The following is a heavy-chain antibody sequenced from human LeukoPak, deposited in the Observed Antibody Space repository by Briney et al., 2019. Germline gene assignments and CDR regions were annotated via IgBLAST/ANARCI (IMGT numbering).Heavy chain of an antibody. D-gene: IGHD3-3*01. CDR2: IIPIFGTA. CDR1: GGTFSSYA. CDR3: ARGDFWSGYYRAGDAFDI. V-gene: IGHV1-69*05. Sequence: ASVKVSCKASGGTFSSYAISWVRQAPGQGLEWMGGIIPIFGTANYAQKFQGRVTITTDGSTSTAYLELSSLRSEDTAVYYCARGDFWSGYYRAGDAFDIWGQGTMVTVSS. J-gene: IGHJ3*02.